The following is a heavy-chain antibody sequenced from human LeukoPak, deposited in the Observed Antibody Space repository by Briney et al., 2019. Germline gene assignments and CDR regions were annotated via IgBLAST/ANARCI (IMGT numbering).Heavy chain of an antibody. CDR3: ARDELDLPYGDYYYGMGV. V-gene: IGHV1-18*01. D-gene: IGHD1-7*01. Sequence: GASVKVSCKASGYTFTSYGISWVRQAPGQGLEWMGWISAYNGNTNYAQKLQGRVTMTTDTSTSTAYMELRSLRSDDTAVYYCARDELDLPYGDYYYGMGVWGQGTMVTVSS. J-gene: IGHJ6*02. CDR1: GYTFTSYG. CDR2: ISAYNGNT.